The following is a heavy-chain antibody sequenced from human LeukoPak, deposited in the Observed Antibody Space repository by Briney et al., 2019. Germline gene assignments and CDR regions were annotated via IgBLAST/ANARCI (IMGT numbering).Heavy chain of an antibody. V-gene: IGHV1-46*01. J-gene: IGHJ4*02. D-gene: IGHD3-22*01. CDR1: GYTFTSFY. Sequence: ASVKVSCKASGYTFTSFYIHWVRQAPGQGLEWMAIINPSGGTTRYAQKFQGRVTMTRDTSTSTVYMELSSLRSEDTAVYYCARDARPSYDTSGYYFPGDYWGQGTLVTVSS. CDR2: INPSGGTT. CDR3: ARDARPSYDTSGYYFPGDY.